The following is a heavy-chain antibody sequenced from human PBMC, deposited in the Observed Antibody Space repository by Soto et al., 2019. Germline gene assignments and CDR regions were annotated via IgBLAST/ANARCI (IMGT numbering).Heavy chain of an antibody. CDR3: ARGYDYYDSSGYYPPFDY. CDR2: ISYDGSNK. Sequence: QVQLVESGGGVVQPGRSLRLSCAASGFTFSSYAMHWVRQAPGKGLEWVAVISYDGSNKYYADSVKGRFTISRDNSKNTLYLQMNSLRAEDTAVYYGARGYDYYDSSGYYPPFDYWGQGTLVTVSS. D-gene: IGHD3-22*01. V-gene: IGHV3-30-3*01. J-gene: IGHJ4*02. CDR1: GFTFSSYA.